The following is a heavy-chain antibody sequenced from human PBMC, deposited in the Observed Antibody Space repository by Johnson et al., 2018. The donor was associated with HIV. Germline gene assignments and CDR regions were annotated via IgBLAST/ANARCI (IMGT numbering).Heavy chain of an antibody. Sequence: VQLVESGGGLVQPGGSLRLSCAASGFTFSSYWMSWVRQAPGKGLVWVSRINSDGSSTTYADSVKGRFTISRDNAKNTLYLQMNSLRAEDTAVYYCPRETNSAMAGDAVDMWGQGTMVTVSS. V-gene: IGHV3-74*01. CDR3: PRETNSAMAGDAVDM. J-gene: IGHJ3*02. CDR2: INSDGSST. D-gene: IGHD5-18*01. CDR1: GFTFSSYW.